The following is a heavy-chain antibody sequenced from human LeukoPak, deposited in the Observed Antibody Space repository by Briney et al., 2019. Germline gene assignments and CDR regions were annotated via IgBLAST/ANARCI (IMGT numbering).Heavy chain of an antibody. CDR3: ARDIVVVPAAILGWFDP. CDR2: INPNSGGT. CDR1: GYTFTGYY. D-gene: IGHD2-2*02. V-gene: IGHV1-2*02. Sequence: ASVKVSCKASGYTFTGYYMHWVRQAPGQGLEWMGWINPNSGGTNYAQKFQGRVTMTRDTSISTAYMELSRLRFDDTAVYYCARDIVVVPAAILGWFDPWGQGTLVTVST. J-gene: IGHJ5*02.